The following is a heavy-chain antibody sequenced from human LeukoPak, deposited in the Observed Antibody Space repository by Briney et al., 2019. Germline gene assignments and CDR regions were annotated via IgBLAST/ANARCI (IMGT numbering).Heavy chain of an antibody. Sequence: SQTLSLTCTVSGGSISSGGYYWSWIRQHPGKGLEWIGYIYYSGSTYYNPSLKSRVTISVDTSKNQFSLKLSSVTAADTAMYYCARQKGSYGHRTYYYYGMDVWGQGTTVTVSS. CDR3: ARQKGSYGHRTYYYYGMDV. CDR2: IYYSGST. V-gene: IGHV4-31*03. CDR1: GGSISSGGYY. J-gene: IGHJ6*02. D-gene: IGHD5-18*01.